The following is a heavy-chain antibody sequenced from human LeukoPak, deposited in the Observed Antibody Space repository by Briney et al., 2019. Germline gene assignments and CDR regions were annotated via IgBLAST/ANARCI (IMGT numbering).Heavy chain of an antibody. Sequence: SETLSLTCTVSDGSISSYYWSWIRQPPGKGLEWIGYIYYSGRTNYYPSLKSRVTISVDTSKSQLSLRLSSVTAADTAVYYCARGSSASQYGMDVWGQGTTVTVSS. J-gene: IGHJ6*02. CDR2: IYYSGRT. V-gene: IGHV4-59*01. CDR1: DGSISSYY. CDR3: ARGSSASQYGMDV. D-gene: IGHD2-2*01.